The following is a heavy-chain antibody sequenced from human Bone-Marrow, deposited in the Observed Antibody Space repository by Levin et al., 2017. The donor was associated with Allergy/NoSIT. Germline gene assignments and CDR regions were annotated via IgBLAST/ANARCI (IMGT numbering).Heavy chain of an antibody. J-gene: IGHJ4*02. D-gene: IGHD3-10*01. Sequence: GGSLRLSCVVSGLTFRNSAMSWVRQAPGKGLEWVSSISISGDSTYSADSVKGRFTISRDNSKNTVHLQMNGLRVEDKALYYCAKGESTYDYWGQGTLVTVSS. CDR2: ISISGDST. CDR3: AKGESTYDY. V-gene: IGHV3-23*01. CDR1: GLTFRNSA.